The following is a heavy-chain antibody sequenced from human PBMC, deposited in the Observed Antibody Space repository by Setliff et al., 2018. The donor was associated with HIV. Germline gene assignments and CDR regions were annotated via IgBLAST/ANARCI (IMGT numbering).Heavy chain of an antibody. CDR3: ARGSMPDY. V-gene: IGHV4-34*01. Sequence: PSETLSLTCAVYGGSFSAYSWTWIRQPPGKGLGWIGDINHSGSTNYNPSLKSRVTILVDTSKNQFSLKLNSVTAADTAVYYCARGSMPDYWGQGTLVTVSS. D-gene: IGHD2-2*01. J-gene: IGHJ4*02. CDR1: GGSFSAYS. CDR2: INHSGST.